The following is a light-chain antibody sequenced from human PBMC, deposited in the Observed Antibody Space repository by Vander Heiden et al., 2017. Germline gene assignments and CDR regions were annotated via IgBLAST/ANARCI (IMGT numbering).Light chain of an antibody. Sequence: DIQMTQSPSTLSASAGDRVTITCRASQSINSRLAWYQQKPGKAPKLLIYKASSLESGVPSRFSGSGSGTEFTLTISSLQPDDIATYYCQQDKSYWTFGQGTKVEIK. J-gene: IGKJ1*01. CDR2: KAS. CDR1: QSINSR. CDR3: QQDKSYWT. V-gene: IGKV1-5*03.